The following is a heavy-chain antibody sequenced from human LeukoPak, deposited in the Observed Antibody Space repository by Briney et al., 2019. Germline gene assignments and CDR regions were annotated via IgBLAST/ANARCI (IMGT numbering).Heavy chain of an antibody. Sequence: ASVKVSCKASGGTFSSYALSWVRQAPGQGLGWMGGIIPIFGTANYAQKFQGRVTITADESTSTAYMELSSLRSEDTAVYYCARDLSSSGWSPFDYWGQGTLVTVSS. CDR3: ARDLSSSGWSPFDY. V-gene: IGHV1-69*01. CDR2: IIPIFGTA. D-gene: IGHD6-19*01. J-gene: IGHJ4*02. CDR1: GGTFSSYA.